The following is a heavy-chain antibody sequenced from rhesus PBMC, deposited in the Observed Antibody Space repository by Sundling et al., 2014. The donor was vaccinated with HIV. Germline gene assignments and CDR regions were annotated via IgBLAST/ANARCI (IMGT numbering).Heavy chain of an antibody. CDR2: ISGGGTKT. D-gene: IGHD6-25*01. Sequence: EVQLVETGGGLVQPGGSLKLSCVASGFTFRGNGMSWVRQAPGKGLDWVSSISGGGTKTYYTDSVRGRFTISRDNSNNTLSLQMNSLRPEDTAMYYCAKLGGSRNFDFWGQGVLVTVSS. CDR1: GFTFRGNG. J-gene: IGHJ4*01. V-gene: IGHV3-103*01. CDR3: AKLGGSRNFDF.